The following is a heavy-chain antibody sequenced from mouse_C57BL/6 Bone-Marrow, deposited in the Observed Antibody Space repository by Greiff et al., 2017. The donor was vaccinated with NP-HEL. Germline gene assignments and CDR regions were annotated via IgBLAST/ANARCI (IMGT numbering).Heavy chain of an antibody. Sequence: VQLQQSGAELARPGASVKLSCKASGYTFTSYGISWVKQRPGQGLEWIGEIYPRSGNTYYNEKFKGKATLTADKSSSTAYMELRSLTSEDSAVYFCTRRITTVVALDYWGQGTTLTVSS. CDR1: GYTFTSYG. CDR2: IYPRSGNT. V-gene: IGHV1-81*01. J-gene: IGHJ2*01. D-gene: IGHD1-1*01. CDR3: TRRITTVVALDY.